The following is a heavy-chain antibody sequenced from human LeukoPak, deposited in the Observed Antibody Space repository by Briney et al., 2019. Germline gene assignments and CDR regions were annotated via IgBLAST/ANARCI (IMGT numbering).Heavy chain of an antibody. CDR1: GFTFSSYG. V-gene: IGHV3-30*02. J-gene: IGHJ4*02. Sequence: GGSLRLSCAASGFTFSSYGMHWVRQAPGKGLEWVAFIRYDGSNKYYADSVKGRFTISRDNSKNTLYLQMNSLRAEDTAVYYCAKLLYCSSTSCYKDDWGQGTLVTVSS. D-gene: IGHD2-2*02. CDR2: IRYDGSNK. CDR3: AKLLYCSSTSCYKDD.